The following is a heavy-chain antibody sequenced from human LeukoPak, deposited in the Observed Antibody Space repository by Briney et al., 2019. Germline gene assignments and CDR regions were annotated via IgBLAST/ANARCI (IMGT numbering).Heavy chain of an antibody. J-gene: IGHJ3*02. V-gene: IGHV3-9*01. CDR3: AKSRGIGVRAFDI. CDR2: ISWNSDRK. CDR1: GFVFEDFA. Sequence: GRSLRLSCAAPGFVFEDFAMNWVRQVPGKGLEWVSDISWNSDRKHYADSVKGRFTISRDNAKKSLYLEMNSLRVEDTAFYYCAKSRGIGVRAFDIWGQGTMVTVSS. D-gene: IGHD3-3*01.